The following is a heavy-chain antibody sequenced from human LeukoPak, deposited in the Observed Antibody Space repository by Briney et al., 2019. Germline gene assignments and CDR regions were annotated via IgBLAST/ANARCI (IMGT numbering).Heavy chain of an antibody. Sequence: PGGSLRLSCAASGFTFSSYAMSWVRQAPGKGLEWVSAISGSGGSTYYADSVKGRFTISRDNSKNTLYLQMNSLRAEDTAVYYCAKDLRTYYYDSSGYRDDYWGQGTLVTVSS. J-gene: IGHJ4*02. D-gene: IGHD3-22*01. CDR1: GFTFSSYA. V-gene: IGHV3-23*01. CDR2: ISGSGGST. CDR3: AKDLRTYYYDSSGYRDDY.